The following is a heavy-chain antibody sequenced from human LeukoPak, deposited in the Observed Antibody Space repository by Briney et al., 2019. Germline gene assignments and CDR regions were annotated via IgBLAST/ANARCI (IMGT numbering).Heavy chain of an antibody. Sequence: PGGSLRLSCAASGFTFSSYGMHWVRQAPGKGLEWVAFIRYDGSNKYYADSVKGRFTISRDNSKNTLYLQMNSLRAEDTAVYYCARRAYDSSGYYPDYWGQGTLVTVSS. D-gene: IGHD3-22*01. CDR2: IRYDGSNK. CDR3: ARRAYDSSGYYPDY. V-gene: IGHV3-30*02. CDR1: GFTFSSYG. J-gene: IGHJ4*02.